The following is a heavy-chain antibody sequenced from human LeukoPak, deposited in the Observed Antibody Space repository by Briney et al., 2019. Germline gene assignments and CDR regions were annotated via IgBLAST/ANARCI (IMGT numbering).Heavy chain of an antibody. CDR1: GGSISSSSYY. CDR2: IYYSGST. D-gene: IGHD3-3*01. V-gene: IGHV4-39*01. CDR3: ARRAYDFWSGYYIVRDAFDI. Sequence: SETLSLTCTVSGGSISSSSYYWGWIRQPPGKGLEWIGSIYYSGSTYYNPSLKSRVTISVDTSKNQFSLKLSSVTAADTAVYYCARRAYDFWSGYYIVRDAFDIWGQGILVTVSS. J-gene: IGHJ3*02.